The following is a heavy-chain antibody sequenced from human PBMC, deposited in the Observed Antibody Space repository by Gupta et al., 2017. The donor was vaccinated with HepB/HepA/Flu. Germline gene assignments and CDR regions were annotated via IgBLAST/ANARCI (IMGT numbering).Heavy chain of an antibody. D-gene: IGHD1-26*01. CDR2: ISRTSTTI. J-gene: IGHJ4*02. CDR3: ALXWGAVDYPGPFDY. V-gene: IGHV3-48*02. CDR1: GSTFSSYT. Sequence: EVQLVESGGGLVQPGGSLKLSCAPSGSTFSSYTMNWVRQAPGRRLEWVSYISRTSTTIYYVESVKGRFTISRDNAKNSLYLQLSDLRDEDXAXYYCALXWGAVDYPGPFDYWGQGALVTVSS.